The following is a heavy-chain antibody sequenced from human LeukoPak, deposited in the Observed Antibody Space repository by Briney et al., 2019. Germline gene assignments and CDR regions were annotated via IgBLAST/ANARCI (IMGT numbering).Heavy chain of an antibody. CDR3: ARHVGTATTPLDY. Sequence: SETLSLTCTVSGGSISSYYWSWIRQPPGKGLEWIGYIYYSGSTNYNPSLKSRVAISVDTSKNQFSLKLSSVTAADTAVYYCARHVGTATTPLDYWGQGTLVTVSS. J-gene: IGHJ4*02. D-gene: IGHD4-17*01. CDR1: GGSISSYY. V-gene: IGHV4-59*08. CDR2: IYYSGST.